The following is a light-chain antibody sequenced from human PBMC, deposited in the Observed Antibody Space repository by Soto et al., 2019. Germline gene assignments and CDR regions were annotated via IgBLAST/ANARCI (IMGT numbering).Light chain of an antibody. J-gene: IGLJ1*01. V-gene: IGLV2-14*01. CDR1: MSDVVGYNY. Sequence: QAVPTLAAWVSGSPGQSITISCTGTMSDVVGYNYVSWYQQHPGKAPKLMIYEVSNRPSGVSNRFSGSKYGNTASLTISGLQAEDEADYYCSSYTSSSTPYVFGTGTKVTVL. CDR2: EVS. CDR3: SSYTSSSTPYV.